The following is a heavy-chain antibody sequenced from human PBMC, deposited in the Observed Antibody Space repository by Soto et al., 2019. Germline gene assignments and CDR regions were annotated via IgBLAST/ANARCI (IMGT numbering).Heavy chain of an antibody. V-gene: IGHV4-34*01. CDR1: GGSFSGYY. CDR3: ARGSPIVQGVWFDP. Sequence: QVQLQQWGAGLLKPSETLSLTCAVYGGSFSGYYWSWIRQPPGKGLVWIGEINHSGSTNYNPSLKSRVTISVDTSKNQFSLKLSSVTAADTAVYYCARGSPIVQGVWFDPWGQGTLVTVSS. CDR2: INHSGST. D-gene: IGHD2-2*01. J-gene: IGHJ5*02.